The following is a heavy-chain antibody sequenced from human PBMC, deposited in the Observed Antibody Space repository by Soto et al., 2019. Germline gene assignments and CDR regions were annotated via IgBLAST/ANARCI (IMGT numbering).Heavy chain of an antibody. CDR1: GYTFTSYG. CDR2: ISAYNGNT. D-gene: IGHD3-22*01. J-gene: IGHJ4*02. CDR3: ARVDDSSGYTSPSP. Sequence: QVQLVQSGAEVNKPGASVEVSCKASGYTFTSYGISWVRQAPGQGLEWMGWISAYNGNTNYAQKLQGRVTMTTDTTSSTAYMELRSLRSDDTAVYYCARVDDSSGYTSPSPWGQGTLVTVSS. V-gene: IGHV1-18*01.